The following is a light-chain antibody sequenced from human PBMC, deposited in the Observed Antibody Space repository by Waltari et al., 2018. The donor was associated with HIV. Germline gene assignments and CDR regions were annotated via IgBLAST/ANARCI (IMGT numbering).Light chain of an antibody. V-gene: IGKV1-12*01. CDR1: QGSSNW. Sequence: DIQMTQSPSSVSASVGDRVTLKCRATQGSSNWLALYQQKSGKAPRLLISGSSNLEPGVPSRFSGSGSGTSFSLTITSLQAEDFAIYYCQQTNSFPFTFGQGTRLQMK. CDR3: QQTNSFPFT. CDR2: GSS. J-gene: IGKJ5*01.